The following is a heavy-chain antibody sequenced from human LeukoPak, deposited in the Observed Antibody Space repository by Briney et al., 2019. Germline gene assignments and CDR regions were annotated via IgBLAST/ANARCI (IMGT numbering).Heavy chain of an antibody. D-gene: IGHD1-1*01. J-gene: IGHJ4*02. CDR2: ISAYNGNT. Sequence: ASVKVSCKASGYTFTSNGISWVRQAPGQGLEWMGWISAYNGNTNYAQKFQDRVTMTTDTSTTTAYMELRSLTFDDTAVYYCARYKHHNYFDYWAQGTLVTVSS. CDR3: ARYKHHNYFDY. CDR1: GYTFTSNG. V-gene: IGHV1-18*01.